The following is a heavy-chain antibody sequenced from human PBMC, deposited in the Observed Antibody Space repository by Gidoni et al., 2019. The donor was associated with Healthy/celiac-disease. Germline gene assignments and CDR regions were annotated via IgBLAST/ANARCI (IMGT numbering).Heavy chain of an antibody. CDR2: IYYSGST. J-gene: IGHJ4*02. V-gene: IGHV4-31*03. Sequence: QVQLQESGPGLVKPSQTLSLTCTVSGGSISSGGYYWSWIRQHPGKGLEWIGYIYYSGSTYYNPSLKSRVTISVDTSKNQFSLKLSSVTAADTAVYYCARGFQGGWVFGVVIIPVYFDYWGQGTLVTVSS. CDR3: ARGFQGGWVFGVVIIPVYFDY. CDR1: GGSISSGGYY. D-gene: IGHD3-3*01.